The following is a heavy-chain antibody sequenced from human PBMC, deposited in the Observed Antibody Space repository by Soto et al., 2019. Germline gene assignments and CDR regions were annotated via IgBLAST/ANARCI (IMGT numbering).Heavy chain of an antibody. V-gene: IGHV3-11*06. CDR1: GFKFPDYH. CDR3: ACVAPTIFGAQFHQNLVDV. D-gene: IGHD3-3*01. CDR2: INSRGTYT. Sequence: QVQLVQSGGGLVEPGGSLRLSCAASGFKFPDYHMTWIRQAQGKGLEWISYINSRGTYTTYADSVRGRFTVSRDNAKNSLYLQMDSLTGEDTAVYYCACVAPTIFGAQFHQNLVDVSGQGNMVTVAS. J-gene: IGHJ6*02.